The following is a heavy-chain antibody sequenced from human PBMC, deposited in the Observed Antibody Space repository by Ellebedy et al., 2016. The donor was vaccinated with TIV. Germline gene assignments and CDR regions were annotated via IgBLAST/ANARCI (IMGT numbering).Heavy chain of an antibody. V-gene: IGHV3-21*06. CDR2: ISSTGYYI. CDR1: GFTFTSYS. Sequence: GESLKISCAASGFTFTSYSMNWVRQAPGKGLEWVSSISSTGYYIYYADSLKGRFTISRDDARNSLYLQMDSLRAEDTAVYYCARDPALPRGRFDTWGQGTLVSVSS. J-gene: IGHJ5*02. CDR3: ARDPALPRGRFDT.